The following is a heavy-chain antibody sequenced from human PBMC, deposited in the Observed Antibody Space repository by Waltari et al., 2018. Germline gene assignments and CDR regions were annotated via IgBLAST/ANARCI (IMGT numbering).Heavy chain of an antibody. CDR1: GFPFSSSR. V-gene: IGHV3-48*01. D-gene: IGHD3-16*01. CDR3: ARVGHDAFDI. Sequence: EVQLVESGGGLVQPGGSLRLSCAASGFPFSSSRMNWVRQAPGKGLEWVSYISSSSSTIYYADSVKGRFTIARDNAKNSLYLQMNSLRAEDTAVYYCARVGHDAFDIWGQGTMVTVSS. CDR2: ISSSSSTI. J-gene: IGHJ3*02.